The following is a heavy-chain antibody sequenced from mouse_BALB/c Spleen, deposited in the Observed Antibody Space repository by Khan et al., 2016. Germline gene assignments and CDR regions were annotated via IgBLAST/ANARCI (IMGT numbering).Heavy chain of an antibody. Sequence: VQRQESGAELARPGASVKLSCKASGYTFTSYWMQWVKQRPGQGLEWIGAIYPGDGDTRYTQKFKGKATLTADKSSSTAYMQLSSLASEDSAVYYCASYYGSSYDYFDYWGQGTTLTVSS. CDR2: IYPGDGDT. J-gene: IGHJ2*01. CDR3: ASYYGSSYDYFDY. V-gene: IGHV1-87*01. CDR1: GYTFTSYW. D-gene: IGHD1-1*01.